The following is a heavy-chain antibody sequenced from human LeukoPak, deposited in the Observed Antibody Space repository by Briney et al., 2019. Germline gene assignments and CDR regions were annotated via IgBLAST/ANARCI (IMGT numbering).Heavy chain of an antibody. J-gene: IGHJ4*02. Sequence: GESLKISCKGSGYSFTSYWITWVRQMPGKGLEWMGRIDPSDSYTNYSPSFQGHATISADKSISTAYLQWSSLKASDTAMYYCARSYSGYDYLDYWGQGTLVTVSS. V-gene: IGHV5-10-1*01. CDR3: ARSYSGYDYLDY. CDR2: IDPSDSYT. D-gene: IGHD5-12*01. CDR1: GYSFTSYW.